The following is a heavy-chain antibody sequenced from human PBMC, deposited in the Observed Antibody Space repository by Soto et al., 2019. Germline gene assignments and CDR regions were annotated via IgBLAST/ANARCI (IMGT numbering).Heavy chain of an antibody. D-gene: IGHD5-18*01. CDR2: IVPSVDTT. V-gene: IGHV1-69*18. J-gene: IGHJ6*02. CDR1: GGTFSRFG. CDR3: ARCPQPLDTADPYAVDV. Sequence: QVQLVQSGTEVKKPGASVKVSCKASGGTFSRFGFHWVRQAPGQGLEWMGMIVPSVDTTNYAQKFQARVTISADQFTSTVYMELRSLRSEDTAVYYCARCPQPLDTADPYAVDVWGQGTRVTVSS.